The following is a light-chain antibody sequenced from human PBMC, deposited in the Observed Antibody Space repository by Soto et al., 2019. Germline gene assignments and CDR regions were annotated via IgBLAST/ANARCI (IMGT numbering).Light chain of an antibody. J-gene: IGLJ2*01. CDR1: SSDVGGYNY. CDR2: DVS. Sequence: QSALTKPASVSGSPGQSITISCTGTSSDVGGYNYVSWYQQHPGKAPKLMIYDVSNRPSGVSNRFSGSKSGNTASLTISGLQVEDEADYYCSSYTSSRTVVFGGGTKLTVL. CDR3: SSYTSSRTVV. V-gene: IGLV2-14*01.